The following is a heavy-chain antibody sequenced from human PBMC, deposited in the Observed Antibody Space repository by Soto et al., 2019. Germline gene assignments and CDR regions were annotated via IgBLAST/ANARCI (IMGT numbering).Heavy chain of an antibody. Sequence: SETLSLTCTVSGGSISSYYWSWIRQPPGKGLEWIGYIYYSGSTNYNPSLKSRVTISVDTSKNQFSLKLSSVTAADTAAYYCAAYYDDSSGWGAFDSWGRRTMVTVAS. CDR1: GGSISSYY. CDR3: AAYYDDSSGWGAFDS. CDR2: IYYSGST. D-gene: IGHD3-22*01. V-gene: IGHV4-59*01. J-gene: IGHJ3*02.